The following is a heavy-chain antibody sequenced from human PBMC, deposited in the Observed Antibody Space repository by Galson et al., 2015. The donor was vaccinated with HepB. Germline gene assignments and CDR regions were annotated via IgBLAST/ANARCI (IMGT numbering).Heavy chain of an antibody. V-gene: IGHV3-30-3*01. CDR1: GFTFSHFA. J-gene: IGHJ5*02. D-gene: IGHD2-21*01. Sequence: SLRLSCAGSGFTFSHFAIHWVRQAPGKGLEWVALLSSDGSRQFYADSVKGRFTISRDSSKNTLYLQMNSLRPEDTAVYYCARAGVHREFDPWGQGTLVTVSS. CDR2: LSSDGSRQ. CDR3: ARAGVHREFDP.